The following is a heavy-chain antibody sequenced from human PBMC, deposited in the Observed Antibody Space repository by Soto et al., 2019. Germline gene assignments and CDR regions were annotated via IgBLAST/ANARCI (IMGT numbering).Heavy chain of an antibody. V-gene: IGHV1-69*04. CDR2: NKPILDIP. D-gene: IGHD3-10*01. CDR1: GGTFSTHT. CDR3: ASERLYYTAKIIGY. Sequence: QVQLVQSGAEVKEPGSSVKVSCKASGGTFSTHTFSWVRQAPGQGLEWMGRNKPILDIPNYAERLQDRVTNRSHKSTNIAYIQVISLRFEATASYFCASERLYYTAKIIGYLGQGTLITVSS. J-gene: IGHJ4*02.